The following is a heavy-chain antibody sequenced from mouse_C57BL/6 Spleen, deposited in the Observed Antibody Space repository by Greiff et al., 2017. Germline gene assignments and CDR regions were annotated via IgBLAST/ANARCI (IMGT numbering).Heavy chain of an antibody. CDR3: ARGRYYGSSSFDY. V-gene: IGHV1-69*01. CDR1: GYTFTSYW. J-gene: IGHJ2*01. D-gene: IGHD1-1*01. CDR2: IDPSDSYT. Sequence: QVQLQQPGAELVMPGASVKLSCKASGYTFTSYWMHWVKQRPGQGLEWIGEIDPSDSYTNYNQKFKGKSTLTVDKSSSTAYMQLSSLTSEDSAVYYCARGRYYGSSSFDYWGQVTTLTVSS.